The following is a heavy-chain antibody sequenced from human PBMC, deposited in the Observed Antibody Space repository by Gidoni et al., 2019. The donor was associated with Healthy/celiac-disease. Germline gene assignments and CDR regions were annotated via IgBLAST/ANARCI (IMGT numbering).Heavy chain of an antibody. Sequence: QVQLQESGPGLVKPSQTLSLTCTVSGGSISSGGYYWSWIRQHLGKGLEWIVYIYYSGSTYYNPSLKSRVTISVDTSKNQFSLKLSSVTAADTAVYYCARIYGDPWERGVDPWGQGTLVTVSA. CDR3: ARIYGDPWERGVDP. D-gene: IGHD4-17*01. CDR1: GGSISSGGYY. V-gene: IGHV4-31*03. J-gene: IGHJ5*02. CDR2: IYYSGST.